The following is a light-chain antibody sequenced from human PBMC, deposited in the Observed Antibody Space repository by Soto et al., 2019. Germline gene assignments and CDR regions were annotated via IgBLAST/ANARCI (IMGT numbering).Light chain of an antibody. CDR2: DTT. CDR1: SIGSKS. Sequence: SYELTQPPSVSVAPGQTARITCGGNSIGSKSVPWYQQKPGQAPLLVVYDTTDRPSGMPGRFSGSNSGNTATLTISRVEAGDEADYYCQVWDISSDQRIFGGGTKLTVL. CDR3: QVWDISSDQRI. V-gene: IGLV3-21*02. J-gene: IGLJ2*01.